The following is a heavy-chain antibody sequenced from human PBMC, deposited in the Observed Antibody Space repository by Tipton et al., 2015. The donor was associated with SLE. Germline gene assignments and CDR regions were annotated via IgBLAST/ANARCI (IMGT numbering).Heavy chain of an antibody. Sequence: QLVQSGGGVVQPGGSLRVSCVASRFAFSAFGMLWVRQAPGKGLEWVAFIRYDRSNIKYADSVKGRFTISRDNSNNTLYLQMNNLRAEDTAVYYCAKDQGSGWYPYYFDNWGQGSQVIVSS. CDR2: IRYDRSNI. V-gene: IGHV3-30*02. J-gene: IGHJ4*02. CDR3: AKDQGSGWYPYYFDN. CDR1: RFAFSAFG. D-gene: IGHD6-13*01.